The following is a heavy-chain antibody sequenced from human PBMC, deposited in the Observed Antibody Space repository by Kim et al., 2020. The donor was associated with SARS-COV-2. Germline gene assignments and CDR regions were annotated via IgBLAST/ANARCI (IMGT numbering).Heavy chain of an antibody. CDR3: SSLPVINGWPFDY. D-gene: IGHD6-19*01. V-gene: IGHV4-59*08. CDR1: GASVSDDY. J-gene: IGHJ4*02. Sequence: SETLSRTCTISGASVSDDYWTWIRQPPGKGLEWIGYFSYNKRTSYNPSLKSRVSMSLDTSRNQFSLKLNSVTAADTAVFYCSSLPVINGWPFDYWAQGTL. CDR2: FSYNKRT.